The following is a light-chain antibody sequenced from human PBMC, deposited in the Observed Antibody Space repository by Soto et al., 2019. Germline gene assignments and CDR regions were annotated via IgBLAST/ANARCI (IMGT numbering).Light chain of an antibody. V-gene: IGKV1D-12*01. CDR2: AAS. Sequence: DIQMTQSPSSVSASVGDRVTITCRASQAIGGWLAWYQQKPGKVPKLLIYAASSLQSGVPSRFSGRGSGTDFTLTISSLQPEDFATYYCQQTNGFPYTFGQGTKLEIK. J-gene: IGKJ2*01. CDR3: QQTNGFPYT. CDR1: QAIGGW.